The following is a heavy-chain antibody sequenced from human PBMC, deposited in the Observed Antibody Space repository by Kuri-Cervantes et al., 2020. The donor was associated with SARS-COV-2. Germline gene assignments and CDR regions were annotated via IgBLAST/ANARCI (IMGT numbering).Heavy chain of an antibody. Sequence: ASVKVSCKASGHTFTSYGISWVRQAPGQGLEWMGWISAYNGNTNYAQKLQGRVTMTRDTSTSTVYMELSSLRSEDTAVYYCARGGSYYLDEYYFDYWGQGTLVTVSS. D-gene: IGHD1-26*01. CDR1: GHTFTSYG. CDR3: ARGGSYYLDEYYFDY. V-gene: IGHV1-18*01. J-gene: IGHJ4*02. CDR2: ISAYNGNT.